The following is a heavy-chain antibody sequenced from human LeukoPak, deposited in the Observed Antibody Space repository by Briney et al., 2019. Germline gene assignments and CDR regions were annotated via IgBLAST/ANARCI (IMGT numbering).Heavy chain of an antibody. V-gene: IGHV3-7*01. J-gene: IGHJ4*02. CDR1: GFIFSNYW. CDR2: IKQDGSSK. D-gene: IGHD2-15*01. Sequence: PGGSLRLSCAASGFIFSNYWMTWVRQAPGKGLEWVANIKQDGSSKYYVESVEGRFTISRDNAKNSLYLQMNSLRDEDTAVYYCARDLILADSSGSSAHDYWGQGALVTVSS. CDR3: ARDLILADSSGSSAHDY.